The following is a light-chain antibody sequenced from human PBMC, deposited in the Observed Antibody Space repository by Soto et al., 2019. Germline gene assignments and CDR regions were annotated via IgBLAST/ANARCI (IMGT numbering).Light chain of an antibody. V-gene: IGKV1-8*01. CDR2: TAS. CDR3: KQYFSYPLT. J-gene: IGKJ4*01. CDR1: QSISSH. Sequence: AIRMTQSPSSFSASTGDRVTITCRASQSISSHLAWYQVKPGKAPRLLIYTASYLESGVPSRFSGSGSGTAFTLTLSSLQSEDFEVYYCKQYFSYPLTFGGGTKVEIK.